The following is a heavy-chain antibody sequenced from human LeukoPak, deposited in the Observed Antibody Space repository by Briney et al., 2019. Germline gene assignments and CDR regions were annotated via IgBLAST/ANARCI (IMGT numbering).Heavy chain of an antibody. CDR1: GFTFSGYA. Sequence: GGSLRLSCAASGFTFSGYAMTWVRQAPGKGLEWVAVISYDGSNKYYADSVKGRFTISRDNSKNTLYLQMNSLRAEDTAVYYCARDIGRITMVRGVIRYGMDVWGQGTTVTVSS. CDR3: ARDIGRITMVRGVIRYGMDV. V-gene: IGHV3-30-3*01. CDR2: ISYDGSNK. J-gene: IGHJ6*02. D-gene: IGHD3-10*01.